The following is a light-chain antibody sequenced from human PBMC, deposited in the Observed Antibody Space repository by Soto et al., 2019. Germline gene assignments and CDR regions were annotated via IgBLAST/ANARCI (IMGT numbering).Light chain of an antibody. Sequence: QSVLTQPPSASGTPGQRVTISCSGTSSNIGRNAVNWYQQVPGTAPNLLLYRHDQRPSGVPDRFSGSKCGLSDSLAISGLQSEDEANYYCIAWDDSLKGPVFGGGTKVTVL. V-gene: IGLV1-44*01. CDR3: IAWDDSLKGPV. J-gene: IGLJ3*02. CDR1: SSNIGRNA. CDR2: RHD.